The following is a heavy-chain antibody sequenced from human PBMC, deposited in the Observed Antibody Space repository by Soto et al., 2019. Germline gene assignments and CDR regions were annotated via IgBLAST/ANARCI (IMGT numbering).Heavy chain of an antibody. Sequence: QVQLVQSGAEVKKPGASVKVSCKASGYTFTIYYMHWVRQAPGQGLEWMGIIDPTGGSTTYAQKFQGRVIMTRDTSASTVYMELNSLRYEDTAVYYCAVSSDYGDYVVDFWGQGTLVTVSS. V-gene: IGHV1-46*01. J-gene: IGHJ4*02. CDR2: IDPTGGST. CDR1: GYTFTIYY. D-gene: IGHD4-17*01. CDR3: AVSSDYGDYVVDF.